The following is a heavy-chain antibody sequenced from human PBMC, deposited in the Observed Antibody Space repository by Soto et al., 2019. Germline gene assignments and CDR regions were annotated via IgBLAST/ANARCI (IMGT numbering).Heavy chain of an antibody. V-gene: IGHV3-30*03. CDR1: GFTFSSYG. Sequence: PGGSLRLSCAASGFTFSSYGMHWVRQAPGKGLEWVAVIYDGSNKYYADSVKGRFTISRDNSKNTLYLQMNSLRAEDTAVYYCASEYCSGGRCYYYGMDVWGQGTTVTVSS. D-gene: IGHD2-15*01. J-gene: IGHJ6*02. CDR2: IYDGSNK. CDR3: ASEYCSGGRCYYYGMDV.